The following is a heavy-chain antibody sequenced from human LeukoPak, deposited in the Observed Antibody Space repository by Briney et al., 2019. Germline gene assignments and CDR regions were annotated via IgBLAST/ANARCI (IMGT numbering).Heavy chain of an antibody. V-gene: IGHV4-34*01. J-gene: IGHJ5*02. Sequence: PSETLSLTCADYGGSFSAYSWNWIRQAPGKGLEWIGEINHGGSTDYKPTLKSRVTISVDTSKSQFSLKLSSVTAADTAVYYCAARRGIAPRPLGSWGQGTLVIVSS. CDR3: AARRGIAPRPLGS. CDR1: GGSFSAYS. CDR2: INHGGST. D-gene: IGHD6-6*01.